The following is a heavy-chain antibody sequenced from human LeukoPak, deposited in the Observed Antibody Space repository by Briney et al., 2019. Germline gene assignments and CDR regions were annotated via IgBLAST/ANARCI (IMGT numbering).Heavy chain of an antibody. CDR1: GLTFSNAW. CDR2: IKSKTDGGTT. CDR3: TTEGCSGACFDY. Sequence: GGSLRLSCAASGLTFSNAWMSWVRQAPGKGLEWVGRIKSKTDGGTTDYAAPVKGRFTISRDDSKNTLYLQMNSLKTQETAVYYCTTEGCSGACFDYWGQGTLVTVSS. V-gene: IGHV3-15*01. D-gene: IGHD2-15*01. J-gene: IGHJ4*02.